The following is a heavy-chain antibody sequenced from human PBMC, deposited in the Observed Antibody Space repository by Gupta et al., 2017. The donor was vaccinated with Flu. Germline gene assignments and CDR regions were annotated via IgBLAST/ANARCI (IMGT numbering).Heavy chain of an antibody. V-gene: IGHV4-39*02. D-gene: IGHD7-27*01. Sequence: PPGEGLEWIGSVFHSGMTYYTPSLRSRLTISVDVSKNQFSLKLSSVTAADTAVYYCARESNSNLNYVYSGMEVWGQGAT. CDR2: VFHSGMT. CDR3: ARESNSNLNYVYSGMEV. J-gene: IGHJ6*02.